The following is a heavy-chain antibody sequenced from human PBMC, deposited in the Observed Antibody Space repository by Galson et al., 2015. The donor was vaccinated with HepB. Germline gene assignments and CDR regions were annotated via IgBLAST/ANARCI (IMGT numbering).Heavy chain of an antibody. V-gene: IGHV4-4*02. D-gene: IGHD3-10*01. Sequence: LSLTCAVSGDSISNDRRWSWVRQPPGEGLEWIGEAYHSGGTNYRPSLKSRVTISVDKSKNQFSLKLTSVTAADTAVYYCARAKEGRGYFDYWGQGTLVTVSS. CDR1: GDSISNDRR. CDR2: AYHSGGT. J-gene: IGHJ4*02. CDR3: ARAKEGRGYFDY.